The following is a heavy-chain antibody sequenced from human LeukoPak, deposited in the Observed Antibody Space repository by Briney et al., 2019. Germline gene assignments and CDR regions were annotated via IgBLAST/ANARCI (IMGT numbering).Heavy chain of an antibody. Sequence: AGGSLRLSCAASGFTFSSYAMSWVRQAPGKGLEWVSAISGSGGSTYYADSVKGRFTISRDNSKNTLYLQMNSLRAEDTAVYYCAKAPWLTSEYSQHWGQGTLVTVSS. V-gene: IGHV3-23*01. D-gene: IGHD6-19*01. J-gene: IGHJ1*01. CDR1: GFTFSSYA. CDR3: AKAPWLTSEYSQH. CDR2: ISGSGGST.